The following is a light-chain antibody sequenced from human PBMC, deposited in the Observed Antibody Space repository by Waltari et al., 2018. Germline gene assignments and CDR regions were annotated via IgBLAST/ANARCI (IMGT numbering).Light chain of an antibody. CDR3: YSHVDRPRV. J-gene: IGLJ3*02. V-gene: IGLV2-11*01. CDR2: DAS. Sequence: QSALTQPRSVSGSPGQSVTISCTGTSSDVGDYNYVSWYQQHPGKAPKLIIYDASKRPSGVTDRFAGSTSGNTASLTIAGRQPEDESDYYFYSHVDRPRVFGGGTKLTGL. CDR1: SSDVGDYNY.